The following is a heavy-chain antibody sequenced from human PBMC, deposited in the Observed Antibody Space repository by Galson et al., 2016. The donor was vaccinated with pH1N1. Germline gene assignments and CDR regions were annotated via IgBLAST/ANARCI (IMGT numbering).Heavy chain of an antibody. J-gene: IGHJ5*01. CDR3: ARDQKWQLDS. Sequence: SVKVSCKASGYTSTTFGISWVRQAPGKGLEWLGWMSPVKGNTKNAQRLMDRVTMTRDTTTSTVFMELTSLRSDDTAIYYRARDQKWQLDSWGQGTLVTVSS. V-gene: IGHV1-18*01. D-gene: IGHD5-12*01. CDR1: GYTSTTFG. CDR2: MSPVKGNT.